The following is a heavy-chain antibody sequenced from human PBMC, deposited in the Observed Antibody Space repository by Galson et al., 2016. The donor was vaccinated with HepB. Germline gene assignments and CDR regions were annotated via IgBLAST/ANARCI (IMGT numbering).Heavy chain of an antibody. Sequence: TFSTYWMSWVRQAPGKGLEWIGSIYYSGSTYYNPSLKSRVTISVDTSKNQFSLKLSSVTAADTAVYYCAGHLRGGYGMDVWGQGTTVTVSS. CDR1: TFSTYW. V-gene: IGHV4-39*01. D-gene: IGHD3-10*01. J-gene: IGHJ6*02. CDR3: AGHLRGGYGMDV. CDR2: IYYSGST.